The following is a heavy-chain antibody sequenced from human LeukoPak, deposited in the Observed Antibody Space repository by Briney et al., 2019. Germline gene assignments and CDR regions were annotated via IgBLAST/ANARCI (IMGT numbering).Heavy chain of an antibody. CDR3: ARGAYCGGDCQCFDY. CDR1: GFTFSSYS. J-gene: IGHJ4*02. CDR2: ISSSSSYI. V-gene: IGHV3-21*01. D-gene: IGHD2-21*02. Sequence: GGSLRLSCAAPGFTFSSYSMNWVRQAPGKGLEWVSSISSSSSYIYYADSVKGRFTISRDNAKNSLYLQMNSLRAEDTAVYYCARGAYCGGDCQCFDYWGQGTLVTVSS.